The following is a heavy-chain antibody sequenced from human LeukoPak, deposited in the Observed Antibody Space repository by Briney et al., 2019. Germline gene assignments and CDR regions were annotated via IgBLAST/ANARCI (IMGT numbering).Heavy chain of an antibody. D-gene: IGHD5-18*01. CDR1: GFTFGSYG. Sequence: SLRLSCAASGFTFGSYGMHWVRQAPGKGLEWVAVISYDGSNKYYADSVKGRFTISRDNSKNTPYLQMNSLRAEDTAVYYCAKDRSQLWPPYYYYGMDVWGQGTTVTVSS. V-gene: IGHV3-30*18. CDR3: AKDRSQLWPPYYYYGMDV. CDR2: ISYDGSNK. J-gene: IGHJ6*02.